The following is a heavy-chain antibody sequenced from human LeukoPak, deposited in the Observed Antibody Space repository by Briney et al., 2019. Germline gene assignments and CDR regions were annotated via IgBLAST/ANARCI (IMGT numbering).Heavy chain of an antibody. J-gene: IGHJ6*02. CDR1: GGTFSSNV. CDR2: IIPIFGTA. V-gene: IGHV1-69*13. Sequence: VKVSCKASGGTFSSNVISWVRQAPGQGLEWMGGIIPIFGTANYAQKFQGRATITADKSTSTAYMELSSLRTEDTAVYYCASVYLYGMGVWGQGTTVTVSS. CDR3: ASVYLYGMGV. D-gene: IGHD2-8*01.